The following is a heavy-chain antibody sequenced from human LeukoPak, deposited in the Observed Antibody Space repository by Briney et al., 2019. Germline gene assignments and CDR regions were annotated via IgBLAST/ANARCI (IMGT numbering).Heavy chain of an antibody. CDR3: ARDNYDSSTPYYFDY. D-gene: IGHD3-22*01. J-gene: IGHJ4*02. CDR2: ISDSGANT. CDR1: GFTFSSYS. Sequence: GGSLRLSCAASGFTFSSYSMSWVRQAPGKGPEWVSIISDSGANTYYADSVRGRFTISRDNAKNSLYLQMNSLRAEDTAVYYCARDNYDSSTPYYFDYWGQGTLVTVSS. V-gene: IGHV3-23*01.